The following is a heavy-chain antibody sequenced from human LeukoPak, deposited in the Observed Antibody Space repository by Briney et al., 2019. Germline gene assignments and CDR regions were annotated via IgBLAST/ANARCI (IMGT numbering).Heavy chain of an antibody. Sequence: PSGTLSLTCAVSGGSISSSSWWSWVRQPPGKGLEWIGYISYSGSTNYNPSLKSRVTISVDTSKNQFSLKLSSVTAADTAVYYCARLGPAAGTSFDYWGQGTLVTVSS. V-gene: IGHV4-4*02. CDR3: ARLGPAAGTSFDY. CDR2: ISYSGST. J-gene: IGHJ4*02. CDR1: GGSISSSSW. D-gene: IGHD6-13*01.